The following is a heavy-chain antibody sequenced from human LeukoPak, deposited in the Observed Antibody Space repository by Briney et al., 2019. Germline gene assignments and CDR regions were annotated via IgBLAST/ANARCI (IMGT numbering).Heavy chain of an antibody. CDR3: ARGVRAFDY. V-gene: IGHV4-34*01. Sequence: SETLSLTCAVYGGSFSGYYWSWIRQPPGKGLEWIGEINHSGSTNYNPSLKSRVTISVDTCKNQFSLKLSSVTAADTAVYYCARGVRAFDYWGQGTLVTVSS. D-gene: IGHD3-10*01. CDR1: GGSFSGYY. J-gene: IGHJ4*02. CDR2: INHSGST.